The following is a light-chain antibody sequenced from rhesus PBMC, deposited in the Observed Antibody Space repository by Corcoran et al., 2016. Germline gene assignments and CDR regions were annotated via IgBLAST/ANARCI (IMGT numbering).Light chain of an antibody. CDR3: QQYNDLLYS. CDR2: VGY. J-gene: IGKJ2*01. V-gene: IGKV3-40*01. Sequence: EIVMTQSPATLSLSSGETATLHCRASDSVGSYLPWYQKKPGTAPQRRVRVGYFRAPDIPDRFSGCGSRTEVTLTISSLEPEDVGVYHCQQYNDLLYSFGQGTKVEIK. CDR1: DSVGSY.